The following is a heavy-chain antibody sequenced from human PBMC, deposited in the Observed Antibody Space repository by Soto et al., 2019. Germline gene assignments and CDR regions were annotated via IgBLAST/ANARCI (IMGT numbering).Heavy chain of an antibody. CDR2: MNPNSGNT. V-gene: IGHV1-8*01. Sequence: QVQLVQSGVEVKKPGASVKVSCKASGYTFTSYYINWVRQATGQGLEWMGWMNPNSGNTGYAQKFQGRVTMTRNTSICTAYMELSSLRSEDTAMYYCAREKTSYGMDVWGQGTTVNVSS. CDR1: GYTFTSYY. J-gene: IGHJ6*02. CDR3: AREKTSYGMDV.